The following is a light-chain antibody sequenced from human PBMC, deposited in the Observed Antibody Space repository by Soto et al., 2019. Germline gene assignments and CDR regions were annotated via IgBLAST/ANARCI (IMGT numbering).Light chain of an antibody. CDR3: HQRSNWPST. Sequence: EIVLTQSPATLSLSPGERATLSCRASQSVSRYLAWYQQKPGQAPRLLIYDASNRATGIPAKFSGSGSGTGFTLNITSLETADFAVYYCHQRSNWPSTFGGGTKVEIK. V-gene: IGKV3-11*01. CDR2: DAS. CDR1: QSVSRY. J-gene: IGKJ4*01.